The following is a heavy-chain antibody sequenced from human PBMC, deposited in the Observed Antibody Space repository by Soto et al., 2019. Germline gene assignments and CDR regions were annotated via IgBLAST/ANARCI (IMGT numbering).Heavy chain of an antibody. Sequence: EEHLVESVGGLVKPGGSLRLSCAASGFIFGTYTMNWVRQAPGKGLEWVSSISNSGTYVTYADTVKGRFTISRDNDKNSLFLQMNSLRADDTAVYYCATARAQWLEGSRADYWGQGTLVTVSS. V-gene: IGHV3-21*06. CDR2: ISNSGTYV. J-gene: IGHJ4*02. CDR1: GFIFGTYT. CDR3: ATARAQWLEGSRADY. D-gene: IGHD6-19*01.